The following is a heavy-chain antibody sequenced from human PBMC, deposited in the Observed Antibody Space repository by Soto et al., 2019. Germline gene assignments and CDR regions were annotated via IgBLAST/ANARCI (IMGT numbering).Heavy chain of an antibody. Sequence: EVQLLESGGGLVQPGGSLRLSCAASGFTFSSYALSWVRQAPGKGLEWVSAISGSGGSTYYADSVKGRFTISRENSKNTLYLQRNSMTAEDTAVYYCAKEPIVVSPPRLFDYWGQGTLVTVSS. D-gene: IGHD3-22*01. V-gene: IGHV3-23*01. CDR2: ISGSGGST. CDR1: GFTFSSYA. J-gene: IGHJ4*02. CDR3: AKEPIVVSPPRLFDY.